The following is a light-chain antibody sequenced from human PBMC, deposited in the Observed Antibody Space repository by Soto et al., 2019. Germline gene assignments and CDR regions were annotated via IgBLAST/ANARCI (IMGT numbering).Light chain of an antibody. CDR1: SSVFGGYNY. V-gene: IGLV2-11*01. Sequence: QSVLTQPRSVSGSPGQSVTISCTGTSSVFGGYNYVSWYQHHPGKAPKLMIYDVSERPSGVPDRFSGSKSGNTASLTISGLQAEDEADYYCSSYTIRSTYVFGTGTKVTVL. J-gene: IGLJ1*01. CDR3: SSYTIRSTYV. CDR2: DVS.